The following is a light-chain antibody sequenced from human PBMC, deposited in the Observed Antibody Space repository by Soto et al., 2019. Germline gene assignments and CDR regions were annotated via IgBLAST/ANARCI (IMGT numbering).Light chain of an antibody. CDR3: CSYAGSNNFEV. Sequence: QCALTQPPSASGSPGQSVTISCTGTSSDVGGYNYVSWYQQHPGKAPKLMIYEVSKRPSGVPDRFSGSKSGNTASLTVSGLQAEDEADYYCCSYAGSNNFEVFGGGTKLTVL. J-gene: IGLJ2*01. CDR1: SSDVGGYNY. CDR2: EVS. V-gene: IGLV2-8*01.